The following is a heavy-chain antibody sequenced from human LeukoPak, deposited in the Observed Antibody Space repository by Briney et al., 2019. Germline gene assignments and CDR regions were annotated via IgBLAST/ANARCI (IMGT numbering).Heavy chain of an antibody. CDR1: GFTFSSYA. V-gene: IGHV3-23*01. CDR2: ISGSGGST. CDR3: ARDGGPSGITIFGVVIYFDY. J-gene: IGHJ4*02. D-gene: IGHD3-3*01. Sequence: PGGSLRLSCAASGFTFSSYAMSWVRQAPGKGLEWVSAISGSGGSTYYADSVKGRFTISRDNSKNTLYLQMNSLRAEDTAVYYCARDGGPSGITIFGVVIYFDYWGQGTPVTVSS.